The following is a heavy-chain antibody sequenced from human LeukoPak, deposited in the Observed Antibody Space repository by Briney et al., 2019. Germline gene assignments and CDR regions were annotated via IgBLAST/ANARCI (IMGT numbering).Heavy chain of an antibody. D-gene: IGHD3-10*01. CDR2: INPNNGGT. CDR1: GYTFTDYY. V-gene: IGHV1-2*02. CDR3: ARDRGGGSGTYYIHY. J-gene: IGHJ4*02. Sequence: GASVKVSCKASGYTFTDYYMHWVRQAPGQGLEWLGWINPNNGGTNYVQKFQGRVTMTRDTSISTAYMELSSLRSDDTAVYYCARDRGGGSGTYYIHYWGLGSLVTVSS.